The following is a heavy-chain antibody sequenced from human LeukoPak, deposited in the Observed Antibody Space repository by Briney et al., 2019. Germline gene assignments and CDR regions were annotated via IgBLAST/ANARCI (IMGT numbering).Heavy chain of an antibody. CDR2: IKQDGSEK. Sequence: GGSLRLSCAASGFTFSSYWMSWVRQAPGKGLEWVANIKQDGSEKYYVDSVKGRFTISRDNAKNSPYLQMNSLRAEGTAVYYCARDRHYGSGSYYNVDYWGQGTLVTVSS. V-gene: IGHV3-7*01. D-gene: IGHD3-10*01. CDR1: GFTFSSYW. J-gene: IGHJ4*02. CDR3: ARDRHYGSGSYYNVDY.